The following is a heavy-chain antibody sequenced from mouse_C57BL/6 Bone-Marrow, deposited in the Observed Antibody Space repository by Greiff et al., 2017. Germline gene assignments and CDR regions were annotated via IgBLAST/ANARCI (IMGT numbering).Heavy chain of an antibody. V-gene: IGHV1-76*01. J-gene: IGHJ4*01. Sequence: QVQLQQSGAELVRPGASVKLSCKASGYTFTDHYINWVKQRPGQGLEWIARIYPGSGNTYYNEKFKGKATLTAEKSSSTAYMQLSSLTSEDSAVYFCARIYYGNYYAMDYWGQGTSVTVSS. D-gene: IGHD2-1*01. CDR3: ARIYYGNYYAMDY. CDR1: GYTFTDHY. CDR2: IYPGSGNT.